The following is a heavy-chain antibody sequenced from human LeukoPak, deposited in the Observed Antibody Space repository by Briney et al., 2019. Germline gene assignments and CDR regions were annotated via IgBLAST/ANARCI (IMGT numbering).Heavy chain of an antibody. CDR3: AGGGATLVFDY. Sequence: PSETLSLTCTVSGGSVSSGSYYWSWIRQPPGKGLERIGYIYYSGSTNYNPSLKSRVTISVDTSKNQFSLKPSSVTAADTAVYYCAGGGATLVFDYWGQGTLVTVSS. CDR2: IYYSGST. V-gene: IGHV4-61*01. D-gene: IGHD1-26*01. J-gene: IGHJ4*02. CDR1: GGSVSSGSYY.